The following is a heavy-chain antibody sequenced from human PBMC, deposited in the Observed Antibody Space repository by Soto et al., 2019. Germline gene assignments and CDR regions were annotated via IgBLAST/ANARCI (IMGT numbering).Heavy chain of an antibody. CDR3: ASLGLEMATIHESKLPGYNDY. CDR1: RGSIRVSDSY. Sequence: CEIPSLPGHGVRGSIRVSDSYWGWDRQPPGPILELIGSIYYTGSTYYNPSLKSRVTISVDTSKNQFSLKLSSVTAADTAVYYCASLGLEMATIHESKLPGYNDYWGQGTLVTVSS. D-gene: IGHD5-12*01. J-gene: IGHJ4*02. V-gene: IGHV4-39*01. CDR2: IYYTGST.